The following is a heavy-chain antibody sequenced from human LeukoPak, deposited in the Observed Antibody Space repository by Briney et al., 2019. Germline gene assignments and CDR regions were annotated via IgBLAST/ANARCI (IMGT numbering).Heavy chain of an antibody. J-gene: IGHJ4*02. D-gene: IGHD2-21*02. CDR3: ARSSVVTAMVHLDY. Sequence: GASVKVSCKASGYTFTSYAMHWVRQAPGQRLEWMGWINAGNGNTKYSQEFQGRVTITRDTSASTAYMELSSLGSEDTAVYYCARSSVVTAMVHLDYWGQGTLVTVSS. V-gene: IGHV1-3*03. CDR1: GYTFTSYA. CDR2: INAGNGNT.